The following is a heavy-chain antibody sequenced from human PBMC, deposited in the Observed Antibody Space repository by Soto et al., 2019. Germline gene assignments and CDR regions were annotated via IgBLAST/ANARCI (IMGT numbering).Heavy chain of an antibody. D-gene: IGHD1-1*01. V-gene: IGHV1-8*01. Sequence: ASVKVSCKASGYTFTSYYIYWARQATGQGLEWMGWMNPNTVNSGCAQKFQGRVTMCSDTSISTAHMELSSLSTEDTAVYYCARRAETNGWNGFGAYKYYFDCWGQGTLVTVSS. CDR2: MNPNTVNS. J-gene: IGHJ4*02. CDR3: ARRAETNGWNGFGAYKYYFDC. CDR1: GYTFTSYY.